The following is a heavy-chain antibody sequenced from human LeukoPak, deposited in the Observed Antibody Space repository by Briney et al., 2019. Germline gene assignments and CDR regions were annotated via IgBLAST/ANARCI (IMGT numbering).Heavy chain of an antibody. CDR2: IYYGGST. V-gene: IGHV4-59*01. CDR1: GGSISSYY. CDR3: ARWRGQWLVPTYNWFDP. J-gene: IGHJ5*02. D-gene: IGHD6-19*01. Sequence: SETLSLTCTVSGGSISSYYWSWIRQPPGKGLEWIGYIYYGGSTNYNPSLKSRVTISVDTSKNQFSLKLSSVTAADTAVYYCARWRGQWLVPTYNWFDPWGQGTLVTVSS.